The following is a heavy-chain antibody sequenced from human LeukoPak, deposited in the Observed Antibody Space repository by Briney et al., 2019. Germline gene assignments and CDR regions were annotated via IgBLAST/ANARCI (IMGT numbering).Heavy chain of an antibody. D-gene: IGHD4/OR15-4a*01. V-gene: IGHV1-69*13. CDR1: GYTVTSYY. CDR2: IIPIFGTA. J-gene: IGHJ5*02. CDR3: ARDGGNYPWFDP. Sequence: SVKVSCKASGYTVTSYYMHWVRQAPGQGLEWMGGIIPIFGTANYAQKFQGRVTITADESTSTAYMELSSLRSEDTAVYYCARDGGNYPWFDPWGQGTLVTVSS.